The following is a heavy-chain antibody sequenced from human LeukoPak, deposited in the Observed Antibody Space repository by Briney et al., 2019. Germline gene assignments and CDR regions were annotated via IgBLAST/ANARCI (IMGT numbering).Heavy chain of an antibody. CDR1: VGSTSSGNW. CDR2: IYPNGTP. Sequence: PSGTLFLTCCVSVGSTSSGNWWSWVRQSPGKGLEWIGEIYPNGTPTYNPSLKRRVTISADTFTNHFSLKLTSVTAGDSAVYYCATASILRGEGGEHYEYGMDVWGQGTTVIVS. CDR3: ATASILRGEGGEHYEYGMDV. D-gene: IGHD2-2*02. J-gene: IGHJ6*01. V-gene: IGHV4-4*02.